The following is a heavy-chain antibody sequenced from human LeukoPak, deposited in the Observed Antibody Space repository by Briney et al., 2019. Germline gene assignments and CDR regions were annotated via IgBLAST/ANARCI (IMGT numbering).Heavy chain of an antibody. Sequence: TWGSLRLSCAASGFTFSSYGIHWVRQAPSKGLEWVAVIWYDGSNKYYADSVKGRFTISRDNSKNTLYLQMNSLRVEDTAVYYCARDGDSAVATRVFDYCGQGPLVPVSS. D-gene: IGHD5-18*01. V-gene: IGHV3-33*01. J-gene: IGHJ4*02. CDR2: IWYDGSNK. CDR3: ARDGDSAVATRVFDY. CDR1: GFTFSSYG.